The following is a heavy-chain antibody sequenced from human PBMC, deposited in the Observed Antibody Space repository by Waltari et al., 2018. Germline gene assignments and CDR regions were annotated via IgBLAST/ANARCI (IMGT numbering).Heavy chain of an antibody. CDR2: IIPILGIA. Sequence: QVQLVQSGAEVKKPGSSVKVSCKASGGTFSSYAISWVRQAPGQGLEWMGGIIPILGIANYAQKCQGRVTITADESTSTAYMELSSLRSEDTAVYYCARGGSGSYYKPYYYYMDVWGKGTTVTVSS. V-gene: IGHV1-69*04. D-gene: IGHD3-10*01. CDR3: ARGGSGSYYKPYYYYMDV. CDR1: GGTFSSYA. J-gene: IGHJ6*03.